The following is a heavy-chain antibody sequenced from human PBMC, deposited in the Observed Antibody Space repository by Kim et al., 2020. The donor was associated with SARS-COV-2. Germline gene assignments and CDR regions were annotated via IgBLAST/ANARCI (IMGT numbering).Heavy chain of an antibody. Sequence: GGSLRLSCAASGFTFSSYGMHWVRQAPGKGLEWVAVISYDGSNKYYADSVKGRFTISRDNSKNTLYLQMNSLRAEDTAVYYCANSLGSPVSYGGNIGYYFDYWGQGTLVTVSS. V-gene: IGHV3-30*18. CDR3: ANSLGSPVSYGGNIGYYFDY. CDR1: GFTFSSYG. CDR2: ISYDGSNK. D-gene: IGHD4-17*01. J-gene: IGHJ4*02.